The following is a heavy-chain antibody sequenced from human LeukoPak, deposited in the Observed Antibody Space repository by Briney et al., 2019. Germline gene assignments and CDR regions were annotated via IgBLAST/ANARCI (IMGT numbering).Heavy chain of an antibody. V-gene: IGHV4-59*08. CDR3: ARALAYCSGGSCTRGYNWFDP. J-gene: IGHJ5*02. D-gene: IGHD2-15*01. CDR2: IYYSGST. Sequence: SETLSLTCTVSGGSISNYYWSWIRQPPGKGLEWIGYIYYSGSTNYNPSLKSRVSISVDTSKNQFSLKLSFVTTADTAVYYCARALAYCSGGSCTRGYNWFDPWGQGTLVTVPS. CDR1: GGSISNYY.